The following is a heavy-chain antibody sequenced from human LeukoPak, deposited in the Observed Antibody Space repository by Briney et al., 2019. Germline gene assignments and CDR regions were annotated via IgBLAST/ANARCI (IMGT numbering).Heavy chain of an antibody. J-gene: IGHJ5*02. Sequence: GGSLRLSCAASGLTFSSYSMKWVRQARGRGLEWVSYFRSSSSTIYYADCVERRFHIHRDNAKISVYLQINSLRDDDTAVYYCARGQQWLVRYDNWFDPRGQGNLVTVSS. CDR3: ARGQQWLVRYDNWFDP. CDR1: GLTFSSYS. V-gene: IGHV3-48*02. D-gene: IGHD6-19*01. CDR2: FRSSSSTI.